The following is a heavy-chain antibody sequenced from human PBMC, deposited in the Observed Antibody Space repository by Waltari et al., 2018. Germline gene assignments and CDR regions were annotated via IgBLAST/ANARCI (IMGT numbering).Heavy chain of an antibody. Sequence: QVQLQQWGAGLLKPSATLSLTCAVYGGSFSGYYWSWLRQPPGKGLEWIGEINHSGSTNYNPSLKSRVTISVDTSKNQFSLKLSSVTAADTAVYYCARRKDRYFDWSPPIDYWGQGTLVTVSS. CDR3: ARRKDRYFDWSPPIDY. CDR2: INHSGST. CDR1: GGSFSGYY. V-gene: IGHV4-34*01. J-gene: IGHJ4*02. D-gene: IGHD3-9*01.